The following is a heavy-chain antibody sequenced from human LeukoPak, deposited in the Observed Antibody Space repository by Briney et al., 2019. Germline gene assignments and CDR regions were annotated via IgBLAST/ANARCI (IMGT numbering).Heavy chain of an antibody. CDR2: IYYSGNT. Sequence: SETLSLTCTVSGGSISSDDYYWSWIRQPPGKGLEWIGYIYYSGNTYYNPSLKSRVTISVDTSKNQFSLNLSSVTAADTAVYYCARATVVVTAVDYWGQGTLVTVSS. V-gene: IGHV4-30-4*01. CDR3: ARATVVVTAVDY. D-gene: IGHD2-21*02. CDR1: GGSISSDDYY. J-gene: IGHJ4*02.